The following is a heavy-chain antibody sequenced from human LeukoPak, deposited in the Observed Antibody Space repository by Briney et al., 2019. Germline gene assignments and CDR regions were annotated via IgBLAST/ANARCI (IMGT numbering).Heavy chain of an antibody. V-gene: IGHV3-33*01. CDR2: IWYDGSNK. CDR1: GFTFSSYG. D-gene: IGHD1-26*01. Sequence: GGSLRLSCAASGFTFSSYGMHWVRQAPGKGLEWVAVIWYDGSNKYYADSVKGRFTISRDNSKNTLYLQVNSLRAQDTAVYCCARDGELPADYWGQGTLVTVSS. CDR3: ARDGELPADY. J-gene: IGHJ4*02.